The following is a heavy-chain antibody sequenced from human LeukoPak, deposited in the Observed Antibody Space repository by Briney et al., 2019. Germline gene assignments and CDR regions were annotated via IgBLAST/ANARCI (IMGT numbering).Heavy chain of an antibody. D-gene: IGHD3-22*01. J-gene: IGHJ4*02. CDR3: ARGREYYDSSGYFDY. Sequence: SETLSLTCAVYGGSFSGYFWSWIRQPPGKGLEWIGEINHSGSTNYNPSLKSRVTISVDTSKNQFSLKLSSVTAADTAVYYCARGREYYDSSGYFDYWGQGTLVTVSS. V-gene: IGHV4-34*01. CDR2: INHSGST. CDR1: GGSFSGYF.